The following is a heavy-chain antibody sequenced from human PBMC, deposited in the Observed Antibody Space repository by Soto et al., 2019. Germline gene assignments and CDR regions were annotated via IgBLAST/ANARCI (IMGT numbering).Heavy chain of an antibody. CDR2: ISYDGSNK. V-gene: IGHV3-30-3*01. J-gene: IGHJ4*02. CDR1: GFTFSSYA. CDR3: TRDGPQYYFDY. Sequence: PGGSLRLSCAASGFTFSSYAMHWVRQAPGKGLEWVAVISYDGSNKYYADSVKGRFTISRDNSKNTLYLQMNSLRAEDTAVYYCTRDGPQYYFDYWGQGTLVTVSS.